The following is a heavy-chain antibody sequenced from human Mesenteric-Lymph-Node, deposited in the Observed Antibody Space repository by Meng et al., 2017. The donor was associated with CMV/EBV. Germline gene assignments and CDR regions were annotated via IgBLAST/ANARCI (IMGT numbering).Heavy chain of an antibody. Sequence: GESLKISCAASGFTFSNAWMSWVRQAPGKGLEWVGRIKSKTDGGTTDYAAPVKGRFTISRDDSKNTLYLQMNSLKTEDTAVYYCTTAKQWLVREYPLGGMDVWGQGTTVTVSS. CDR3: TTAKQWLVREYPLGGMDV. CDR2: IKSKTDGGTT. J-gene: IGHJ6*02. V-gene: IGHV3-15*01. CDR1: GFTFSNAW. D-gene: IGHD6-19*01.